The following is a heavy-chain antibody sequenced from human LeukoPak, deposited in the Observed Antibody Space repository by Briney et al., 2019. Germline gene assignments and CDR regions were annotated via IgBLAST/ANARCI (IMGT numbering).Heavy chain of an antibody. CDR2: INSDGSST. J-gene: IGHJ4*02. D-gene: IGHD6-13*01. Sequence: GGSLRLSCAASGFTFSSYWMHWVRHAPGKGLVWVSRINSDGSSTSYADSVKGRFTISRDNAENTLYLQMNSLRAEDTAVYYCARVGSSWDSFDYWGQGTLVTVSS. CDR1: GFTFSSYW. CDR3: ARVGSSWDSFDY. V-gene: IGHV3-74*01.